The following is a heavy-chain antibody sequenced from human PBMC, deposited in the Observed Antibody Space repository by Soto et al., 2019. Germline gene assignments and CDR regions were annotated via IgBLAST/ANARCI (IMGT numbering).Heavy chain of an antibody. J-gene: IGHJ4*02. CDR1: GYIFTTYG. CDR2: ISAHNGNK. D-gene: IGHD1-1*01. V-gene: IGHV1-18*01. CDR3: ARGRYGDY. Sequence: QVHLVQSGAEVKKPGASVKVSCKGSGYIFTTYGITWVRQAPGQGLEWMGWISAHNGNKNYAQKLQGRVTVTRDTSTSTAYMELRNLRSDDPAVYYCARGRYGDYWGQGALVTVSS.